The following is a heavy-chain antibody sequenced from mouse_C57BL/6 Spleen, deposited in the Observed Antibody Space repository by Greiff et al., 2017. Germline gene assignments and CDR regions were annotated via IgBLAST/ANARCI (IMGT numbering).Heavy chain of an antibody. Sequence: EVQVVESGPGLVKPSQSLSLTCSVTGYSITSGYYWNWIRQFPGNKLEWMGYISYDGSNNYNPSLKNRISITRDTSKNQFFLKLNSVTTEDTATYYCARDSGTGELDYWGQGTTLTVSS. D-gene: IGHD4-1*01. CDR1: GYSITSGYY. CDR2: ISYDGSN. V-gene: IGHV3-6*01. J-gene: IGHJ2*01. CDR3: ARDSGTGELDY.